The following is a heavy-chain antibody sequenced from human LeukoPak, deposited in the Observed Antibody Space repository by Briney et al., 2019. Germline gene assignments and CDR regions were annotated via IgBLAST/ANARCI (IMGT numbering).Heavy chain of an antibody. CDR3: AKERSHLINYFDY. Sequence: GGSLRLSCAASGFTFSSYGMHWVRQAPGKGLEWVAVISYDGSNKYYADSVKGQFTISRDNSKNTLYLQMNSLRAEDTAVYYCAKERSHLINYFDYWGQGTLVTVSS. CDR1: GFTFSSYG. V-gene: IGHV3-30*18. J-gene: IGHJ4*02. CDR2: ISYDGSNK. D-gene: IGHD3-16*01.